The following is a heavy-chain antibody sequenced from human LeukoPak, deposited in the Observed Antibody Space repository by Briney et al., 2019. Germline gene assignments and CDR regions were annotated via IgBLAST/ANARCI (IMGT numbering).Heavy chain of an antibody. D-gene: IGHD1-26*01. CDR1: GFTFSSYE. Sequence: GGSLRLSCAASGFTFSSYEMNWVRQAPGKGLEWVSVIYSGGSTYYADSVKGRFTISRDNSKNTLYLQMNSLRAEDTAVYYCAKDHAGIVGATTTTFDYWGQGPRSPSPQ. V-gene: IGHV3-66*01. CDR2: IYSGGST. J-gene: IGHJ4*02. CDR3: AKDHAGIVGATTTTFDY.